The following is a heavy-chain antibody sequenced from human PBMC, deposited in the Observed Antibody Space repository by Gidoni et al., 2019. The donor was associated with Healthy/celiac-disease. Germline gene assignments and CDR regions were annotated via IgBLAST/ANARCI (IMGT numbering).Heavy chain of an antibody. D-gene: IGHD2-2*01. J-gene: IGHJ4*02. CDR3: ASDLGYCSSTSCPYGDY. CDR2: ISYDGSNK. V-gene: IGHV3-30-3*01. CDR1: GFTFSSYA. Sequence: QVQLVESGGGVVQPGRSLRLSGAASGFTFSSYAMHGVRQAPGKGLEWVAVISYDGSNKYYADSVKGRFTISRDNSKNTLYLQMNSLRAEDTAVYYCASDLGYCSSTSCPYGDYWGQGTLVTVSS.